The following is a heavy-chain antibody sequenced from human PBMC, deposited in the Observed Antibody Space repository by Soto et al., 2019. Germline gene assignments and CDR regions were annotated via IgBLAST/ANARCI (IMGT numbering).Heavy chain of an antibody. Sequence: QVQLQESCPGLVKPSETLSLTCSVSDGSVSSGGHYWSWIRQPPGKGLEWIAYVSDTGTTNYNPSLKSRVTISQDMTKNLVIQRLDSVTAADKAVYYCARGRSDNSNSYDAFDIWGQGTMVTVSS. CDR2: VSDTGTT. CDR1: DGSVSSGGHY. D-gene: IGHD1-20*01. J-gene: IGHJ3*02. CDR3: ARGRSDNSNSYDAFDI. V-gene: IGHV4-61*08.